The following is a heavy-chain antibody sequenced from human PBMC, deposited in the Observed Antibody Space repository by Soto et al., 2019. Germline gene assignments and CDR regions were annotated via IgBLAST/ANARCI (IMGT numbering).Heavy chain of an antibody. CDR1: GYSFTSYW. Sequence: GESLKISCKGSGYSFTSYWIGWVRQMPGKGLEWMGVIYPGDSDTRYSPSFQGQVTISADKSISTAYLQWSSLKASDTAMYYCARLSGCSSTSCYTHMDVWGQGTTVTVSS. J-gene: IGHJ6*02. CDR3: ARLSGCSSTSCYTHMDV. CDR2: IYPGDSDT. D-gene: IGHD2-2*02. V-gene: IGHV5-51*01.